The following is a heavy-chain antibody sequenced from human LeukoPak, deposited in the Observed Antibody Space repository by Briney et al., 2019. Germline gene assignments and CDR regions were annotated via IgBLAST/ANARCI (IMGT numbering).Heavy chain of an antibody. CDR2: VIASGGTT. CDR3: ARDLDPSSSPFPYYFDY. J-gene: IGHJ4*02. Sequence: PGGSLRLSCAASGFSFRSFAMSWVRQAPGKGLEWVSSVIASGGTTYYVDSVKGRFTISRDNAKNSLYLQMNSLRAVDTAVYYCARDLDPSSSPFPYYFDYWGQGTLVTVSS. V-gene: IGHV3-23*01. D-gene: IGHD6-6*01. CDR1: GFSFRSFA.